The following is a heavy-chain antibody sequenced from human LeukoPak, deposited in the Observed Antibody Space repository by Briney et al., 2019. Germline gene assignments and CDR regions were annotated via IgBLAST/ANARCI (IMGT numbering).Heavy chain of an antibody. CDR1: GYTPTAYY. V-gene: IGHV1-18*04. CDR3: ARDRGDWYSSSSWFDP. D-gene: IGHD6-6*01. J-gene: IGHJ5*02. Sequence: GASVKVSCKTSGYTPTAYYMHWVRQAPGQGLEWMGWISAYNGNTNYAQKLQGRVTMTTDTSTSTAYMELRSLRSDDTAVYYCARDRGDWYSSSSWFDPWGQGTLVTVSS. CDR2: ISAYNGNT.